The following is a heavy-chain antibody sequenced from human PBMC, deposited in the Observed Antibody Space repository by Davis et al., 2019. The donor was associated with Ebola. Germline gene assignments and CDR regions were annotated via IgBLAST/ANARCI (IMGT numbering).Heavy chain of an antibody. CDR1: GFTFSSYT. CDR2: ISSSGGST. J-gene: IGHJ4*02. V-gene: IGHV3-23*01. CDR3: ARVRWTSGYYFDY. D-gene: IGHD3-22*01. Sequence: GGSLRLSCAASGFTFSSYTMGWVRQAPGKGLEWVSGISSSGGSTYYADSVKGRFTISRDNSKNTLYLQMNSLRAEDTAVYYCARVRWTSGYYFDYWGQGTLVTVSS.